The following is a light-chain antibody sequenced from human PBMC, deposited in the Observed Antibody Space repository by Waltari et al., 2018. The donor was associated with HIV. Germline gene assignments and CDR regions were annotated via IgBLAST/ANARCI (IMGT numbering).Light chain of an antibody. J-gene: IGLJ2*01. CDR2: DVS. CDR1: SSDVGGYNY. CDR3: CSYAGSYTHVV. Sequence: QSALTQPRSVSGSPGQSVTISCTGTSSDVGGYNYVSWYQQHPGKAPKLMRYDVSNRPSGVPDRFPGSKSGNPASLTISGLQAEDEADYYCCSYAGSYTHVVFGGGTKLTVL. V-gene: IGLV2-11*01.